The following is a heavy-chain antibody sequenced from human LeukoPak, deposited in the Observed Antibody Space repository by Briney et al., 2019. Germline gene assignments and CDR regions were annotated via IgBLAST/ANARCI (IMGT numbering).Heavy chain of an antibody. V-gene: IGHV1-69*13. Sequence: SVKVSCKASGGTFSSYAISWVRQAPGQGLEWMGGIIPIFGTANYAQKFQGRVTITADESTSTAYMELSSLSSEDTAVYYCASRILSGYYKYYGMDVWGQGTTVTVSS. CDR2: IIPIFGTA. CDR1: GGTFSSYA. CDR3: ASRILSGYYKYYGMDV. J-gene: IGHJ6*02. D-gene: IGHD3-9*01.